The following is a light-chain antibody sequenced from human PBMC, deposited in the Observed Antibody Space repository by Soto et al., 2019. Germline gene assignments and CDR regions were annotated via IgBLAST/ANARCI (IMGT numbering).Light chain of an antibody. V-gene: IGKV1-5*03. CDR2: KAS. CDR1: QGISSW. J-gene: IGKJ1*01. Sequence: DIXXTQSPSALSASVGDRVTITCRGSQGISSWLAWYQQKPGKAPRLLIYKASSLASGVPSRFSGSGSGTEFTLTISSLQPEDVATYHCQQHTTFGQGTKVEI. CDR3: QQHTT.